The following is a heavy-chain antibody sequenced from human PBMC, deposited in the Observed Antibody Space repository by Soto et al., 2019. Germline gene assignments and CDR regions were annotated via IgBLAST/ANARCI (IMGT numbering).Heavy chain of an antibody. D-gene: IGHD1-26*01. Sequence: EASVKVSCKASGGTFSSYAISWVRQAPGQGLEWMGGIIPIFGTTNYAQKFQGRVTMTTDTSTSTAYMELSSLRSEDTAVYYCARWGAPIVGATNHRKHYFDYWGQGTLVTVSS. CDR3: ARWGAPIVGATNHRKHYFDY. V-gene: IGHV1-69*05. CDR1: GGTFSSYA. J-gene: IGHJ4*02. CDR2: IIPIFGTT.